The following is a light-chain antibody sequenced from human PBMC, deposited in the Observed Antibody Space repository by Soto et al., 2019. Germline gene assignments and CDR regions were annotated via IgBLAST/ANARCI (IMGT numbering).Light chain of an antibody. CDR3: QQYHIYST. Sequence: DIQMTQSPSTLSASVGDRVTITCRASQSVNNWLAWYQLKPGKAPKLLIQVASNLQSGVPSRFSGSGSGTDFTLTISSLQPDDFATYYCQQYHIYSTFGQGTKLEIK. J-gene: IGKJ2*01. V-gene: IGKV1-5*03. CDR2: VAS. CDR1: QSVNNW.